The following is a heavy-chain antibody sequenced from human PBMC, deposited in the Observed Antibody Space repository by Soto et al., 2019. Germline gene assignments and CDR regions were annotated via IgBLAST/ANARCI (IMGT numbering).Heavy chain of an antibody. CDR1: GFTFSSYS. CDR2: ISSSSSYI. J-gene: IGHJ4*02. D-gene: IGHD5-18*01. V-gene: IGHV3-21*01. Sequence: EVQLVESGGGLVKPGGSLRLSCAASGFTFSSYSMNWVRQAPGQGLEWVSSISSSSSYIYYADSVKGRFTISRDNAKNSLYLQMHSLRAEDTAVYYCARDHSTVQDTAMVPLDYWGQGTLVTVSS. CDR3: ARDHSTVQDTAMVPLDY.